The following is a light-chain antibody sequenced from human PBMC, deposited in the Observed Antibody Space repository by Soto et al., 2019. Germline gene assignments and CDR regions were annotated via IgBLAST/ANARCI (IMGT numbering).Light chain of an antibody. CDR2: DAS. CDR3: QQLNSYPV. Sequence: DIQMTQSPSTLSASVGDRVTITCRASQSISSWLAWYQQKPGKAPKLLIYDASSLESGVPSRFSGSGSGTEFTLTISSLQPEDFATYYCQQLNSYPVFGGGTKVDIK. V-gene: IGKV1-5*01. CDR1: QSISSW. J-gene: IGKJ4*01.